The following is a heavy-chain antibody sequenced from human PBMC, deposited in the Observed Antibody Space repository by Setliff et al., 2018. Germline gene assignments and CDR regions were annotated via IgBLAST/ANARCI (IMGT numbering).Heavy chain of an antibody. D-gene: IGHD5-18*01. J-gene: IGHJ4*02. CDR2: TNPNSGGT. Sequence: GASVKVSCKASGYTFTDYYMHWVRQAPGQGLEWMGWTNPNSGGTNYAKKFQGRVTLTTDTSTSTAYMELRSLTSDDSPFYYCARAPSVELVTIRTNSWFTYWGQGTLVTVSS. V-gene: IGHV1-2*02. CDR1: GYTFTDYY. CDR3: ARAPSVELVTIRTNSWFTY.